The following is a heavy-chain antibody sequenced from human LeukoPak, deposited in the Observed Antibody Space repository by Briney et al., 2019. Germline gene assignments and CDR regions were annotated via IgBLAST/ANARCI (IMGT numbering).Heavy chain of an antibody. CDR3: AREADTAMVP. J-gene: IGHJ5*02. CDR1: GYTFTGYY. V-gene: IGHV1-2*04. Sequence: ASVKVSCTASGYTFTGYYMHWVRQAPGQGLEWMGSINPNSGGTNYAQKFQGWVTMTRDTSISTAYMELSRLRSDDTAVYYCAREADTAMVPWGQGTLVTVSS. CDR2: INPNSGGT. D-gene: IGHD5-18*01.